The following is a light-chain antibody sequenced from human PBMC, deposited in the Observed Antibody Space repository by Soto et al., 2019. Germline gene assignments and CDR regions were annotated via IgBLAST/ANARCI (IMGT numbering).Light chain of an antibody. CDR1: QSIYNY. CDR2: DAS. V-gene: IGKV3-11*01. J-gene: IGKJ5*01. Sequence: EIVLTQSPATLSLYPGERATLSCRASQSIYNYLAWYQQKPGQAPRLLIYDASKRATGIPARFSGSGSGTDFTLTISSLEPEDFAVYYCQQRLDWPITFGQGTRLEIK. CDR3: QQRLDWPIT.